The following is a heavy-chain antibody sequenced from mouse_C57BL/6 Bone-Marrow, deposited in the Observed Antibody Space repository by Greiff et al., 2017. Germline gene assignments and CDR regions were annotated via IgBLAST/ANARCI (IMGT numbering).Heavy chain of an antibody. CDR2: IYPADGDT. Sequence: QVQLQQSGAELVKPGASVKVSCKASGYAFSSYWMHWVKQRPGKGLEWIGKIYPADGDTNYNGKFKGKATLTADKSSSTAYMPLSSLTSEDSAVXSCERSRGGAYLDYWGQGTTLTVSS. CDR1: GYAFSSYW. J-gene: IGHJ2*01. CDR3: ERSRGGAYLDY. V-gene: IGHV1-80*01.